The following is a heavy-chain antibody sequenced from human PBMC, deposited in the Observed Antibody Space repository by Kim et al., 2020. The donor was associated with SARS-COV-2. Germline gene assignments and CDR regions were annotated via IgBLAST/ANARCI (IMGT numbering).Heavy chain of an antibody. Sequence: ISDSGLRTHYADSVKGRFNISRDNSKSTLFLQMNYLRAEDTAIYYCEASDYWGQGSLVTVSS. CDR3: EASDY. V-gene: IGHV3-23*01. J-gene: IGHJ4*02. CDR2: ISDSGLRT.